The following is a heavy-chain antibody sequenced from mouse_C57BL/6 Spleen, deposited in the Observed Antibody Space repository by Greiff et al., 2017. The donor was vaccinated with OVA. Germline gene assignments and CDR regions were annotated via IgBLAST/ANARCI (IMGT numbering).Heavy chain of an antibody. CDR3: ARLHGNRYFDV. V-gene: IGHV1-55*01. CDR1: GYTFTSYW. Sequence: VQLQQPGAVLVQPGASVKMSCKASGYTFTSYWITWVKQRPGQGLEWIGDIYPGSGSTNYNEKFKRKATLTVDTSSRTAYMQLSSLTSEDSAVYYCARLHGNRYFDVWGTGTTVTVSS. CDR2: IYPGSGST. D-gene: IGHD1-1*01. J-gene: IGHJ1*03.